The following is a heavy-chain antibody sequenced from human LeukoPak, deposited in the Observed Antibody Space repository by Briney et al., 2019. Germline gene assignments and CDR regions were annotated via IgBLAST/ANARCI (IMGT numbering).Heavy chain of an antibody. CDR1: GGSFSGYY. Sequence: SETLSLTCAVYGGSFSGYYWSWIRQPPGKGLGWIGEINHSGSTNYNPSLKSRVTISVDTSKNQFSLKLSSVTAADTAVYYCARLTIFGVVITGFNWFDPWGQGTLVTVSS. CDR3: ARLTIFGVVITGFNWFDP. D-gene: IGHD3-3*01. V-gene: IGHV4-34*01. CDR2: INHSGST. J-gene: IGHJ5*02.